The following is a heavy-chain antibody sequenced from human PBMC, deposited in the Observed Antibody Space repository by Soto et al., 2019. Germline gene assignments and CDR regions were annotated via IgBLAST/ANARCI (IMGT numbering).Heavy chain of an antibody. CDR1: AYSISSGSY. CDR3: ARDRLEPYTGTPGSDY. V-gene: IGHV4-38-2*02. D-gene: IGHD1-1*01. J-gene: IGHJ4*02. Sequence: SETLSLTCTVSAYSISSGSYWAWIRQPPGKGPEWIASIYHGGTTFYNPSLKSRITISVDTSNNQFSLKLTSVTAADTAVYYCARDRLEPYTGTPGSDYWGQGTLVTVSS. CDR2: IYHGGTT.